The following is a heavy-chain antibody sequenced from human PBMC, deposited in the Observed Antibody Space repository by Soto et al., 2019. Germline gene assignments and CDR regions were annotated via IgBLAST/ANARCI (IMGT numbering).Heavy chain of an antibody. V-gene: IGHV4-34*01. D-gene: IGHD2-15*01. Sequence: SETLSLTCAVYGGSFNSYYWNWVRQPPGKGLEWIGEVTPSGRSNYNPSLKSRVTISKDMSKNQFSVEVTSVTAADTAIYYCTTSGRRWPHSFDVWGQGAMGTVSS. J-gene: IGHJ3*01. CDR2: VTPSGRS. CDR1: GGSFNSYY. CDR3: TTSGRRWPHSFDV.